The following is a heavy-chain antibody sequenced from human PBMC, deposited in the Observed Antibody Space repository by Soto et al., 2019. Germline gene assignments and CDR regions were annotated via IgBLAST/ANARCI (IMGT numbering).Heavy chain of an antibody. Sequence: QVQLVQPGAEVKKPGASVKVPCMASGYTFTSYGVTWVRQPPGQGLEWMGWISVYNDNTKYAEKLEGRVTMTTDTSTSTAYRVLRSLRSDDTAVYYCASEYIGWRSPYWGQGFMVTVYS. CDR3: ASEYIGWRSPY. J-gene: IGHJ4*02. CDR1: GYTFTSYG. D-gene: IGHD6-19*01. CDR2: ISVYNDNT. V-gene: IGHV1-18*01.